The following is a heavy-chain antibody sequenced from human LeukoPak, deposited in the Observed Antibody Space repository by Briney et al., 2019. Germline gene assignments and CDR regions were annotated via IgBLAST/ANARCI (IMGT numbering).Heavy chain of an antibody. V-gene: IGHV7-4-1*02. Sequence: ASAKVSCKASGDTFIPYTFSWVRQAPGQGLEWMGWINTNTGNPTYAQGFTGRFVFSLDTSVSTAYLQISSLKAEDTAVYYCAREGGLWSAPYWGQGTLVTVSS. CDR1: GDTFIPYT. CDR2: INTNTGNP. CDR3: AREGGLWSAPY. J-gene: IGHJ4*02. D-gene: IGHD5-18*01.